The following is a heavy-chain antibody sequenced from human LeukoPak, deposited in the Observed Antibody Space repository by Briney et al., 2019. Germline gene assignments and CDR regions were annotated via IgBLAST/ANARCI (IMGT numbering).Heavy chain of an antibody. D-gene: IGHD5-18*01. V-gene: IGHV3-7*01. Sequence: PGGSLRLSCAASGFTFSSFWMTWVRQAPGKGLEWVANIRQDGNEKFYVDSVKGRFTISRDNSKNTLYLQMNSLRAEDTAVYYCAKDSRRYGAMAYYFDYWGQGTLVTVSS. CDR3: AKDSRRYGAMAYYFDY. J-gene: IGHJ4*02. CDR1: GFTFSSFW. CDR2: IRQDGNEK.